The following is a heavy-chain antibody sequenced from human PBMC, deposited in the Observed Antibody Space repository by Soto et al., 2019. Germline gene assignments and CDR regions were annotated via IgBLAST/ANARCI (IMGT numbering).Heavy chain of an antibody. V-gene: IGHV3-23*01. CDR1: GFTFSSYA. Sequence: GGSLRLSCAASGFTFSSYAMSWVRQAPGKGLEWVSAISGSGGSTYYADSVKGRFTISRDNSKNTLYLQMNSLRAEDTAVYYCAKGVFPYNSSYDMEVGGQGTTVPVSS. CDR2: ISGSGGST. J-gene: IGHJ6*02. CDR3: AKGVFPYNSSYDMEV.